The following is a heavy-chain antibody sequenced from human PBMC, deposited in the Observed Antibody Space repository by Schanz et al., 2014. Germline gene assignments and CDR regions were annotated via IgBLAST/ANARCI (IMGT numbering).Heavy chain of an antibody. V-gene: IGHV1-2*06. J-gene: IGHJ4*02. CDR3: VRELSGGTFDY. CDR1: RYPFTAYY. Sequence: QVHLVQSGSEVKKPGASVKVSCKASRYPFTAYYMHWVRQAPGQGLEWMGRINPNSGDTNYAQKCQGRVTMTRDTSTSTAYMERNSLRSDDKAVYYCVRELSGGTFDYWGQGALVTVSS. D-gene: IGHD1-1*01. CDR2: INPNSGDT.